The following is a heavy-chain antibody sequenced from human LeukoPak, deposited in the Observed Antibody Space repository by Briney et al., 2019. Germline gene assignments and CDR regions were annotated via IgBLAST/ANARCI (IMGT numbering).Heavy chain of an antibody. V-gene: IGHV3-30-3*01. CDR1: GFTFSSYA. CDR2: ISYDGSNK. CDR3: ARSGGDGYNSFDY. D-gene: IGHD5-24*01. Sequence: GGSLRLSCAVSGFTFSSYAMHWVRQAPGKGLEWVAVISYDGSNKYYADSVKGRFTISRDNSKNTLYLQMNSLRAEDTAVYYCARSGGDGYNSFDYWGQGTLVTVSS. J-gene: IGHJ4*02.